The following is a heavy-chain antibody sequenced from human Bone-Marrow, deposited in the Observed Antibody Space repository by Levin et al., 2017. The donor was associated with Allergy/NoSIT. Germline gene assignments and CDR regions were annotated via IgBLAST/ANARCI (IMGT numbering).Heavy chain of an antibody. CDR1: GLTVSNNY. CDR2: IYSGGNT. CDR3: AAQTPGIGHS. J-gene: IGHJ4*02. Sequence: GGSLRLSCAASGLTVSNNYMKWVRQAPGKGLEWVSLIYSGGNTFYADSVKGRFTISRDNSKNTLYLQMNSLRADDTAVYYCAAQTPGIGHSWGQGTLVTVSS. D-gene: IGHD6-13*01. V-gene: IGHV3-53*01.